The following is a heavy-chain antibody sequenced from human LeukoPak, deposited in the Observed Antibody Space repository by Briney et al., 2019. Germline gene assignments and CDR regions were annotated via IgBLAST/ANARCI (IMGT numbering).Heavy chain of an antibody. D-gene: IGHD3-9*01. CDR2: IIPIFGTA. V-gene: IGHV1-69*06. CDR3: ARDDILTGYYSFDY. J-gene: IGHJ4*02. CDR1: GGTFSSYA. Sequence: GASVKVSCKASGGTFSSYAISWVRQAPGQGLEWMGGIIPIFGTANYAQKFQGRVTITADKSTSTAYMELSSLRSEDTAVYYCARDDILTGYYSFDYWGQGTLVTASS.